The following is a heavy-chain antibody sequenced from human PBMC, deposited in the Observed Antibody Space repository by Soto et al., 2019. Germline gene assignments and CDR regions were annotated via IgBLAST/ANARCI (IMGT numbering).Heavy chain of an antibody. CDR3: ARGDFVKRQWPNHGVLEYFQH. D-gene: IGHD6-19*01. J-gene: IGHJ1*01. V-gene: IGHV3-33*01. CDR1: GFTFSSYG. CDR2: IWYDGSNK. Sequence: PGGSLRLSCAASGFTFSSYGMHWVRQAPGKGLEWVAVIWYDGSNKYYADSVKGRFTISRDNSKNTLYLQMNSLRAEDTAVYYCARGDFVKRQWPNHGVLEYFQHWGQGTLVTVSS.